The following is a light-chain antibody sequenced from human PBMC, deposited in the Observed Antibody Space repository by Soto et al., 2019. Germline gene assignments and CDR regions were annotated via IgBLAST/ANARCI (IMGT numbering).Light chain of an antibody. CDR3: QQYHNWWT. V-gene: IGKV3-15*01. Sequence: EIVMTQSPATLSLSPGERATLSCRASQSVRSNLAWYQQKPGQAPRLLIYDASTRATGIPARFSGSGSGTEFTLTISSLQSEDFAVYYFQQYHNWWTFGQGTKVEFK. CDR2: DAS. CDR1: QSVRSN. J-gene: IGKJ1*01.